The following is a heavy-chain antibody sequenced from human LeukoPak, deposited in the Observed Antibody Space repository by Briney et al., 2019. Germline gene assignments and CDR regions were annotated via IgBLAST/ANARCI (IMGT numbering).Heavy chain of an antibody. CDR2: IYHSGST. Sequence: PSETLSLTCTVSGYSISSGYYWGWTRQPTGKGLEWIGSIYHSGSTYYNPSLKSRVTISVDTSKNQFSLTLSSVTDADTAVYCCARDADVHFDYWGQGTLVTVSS. J-gene: IGHJ4*02. CDR3: ARDADVHFDY. V-gene: IGHV4-38-2*02. D-gene: IGHD6-6*01. CDR1: GYSISSGYY.